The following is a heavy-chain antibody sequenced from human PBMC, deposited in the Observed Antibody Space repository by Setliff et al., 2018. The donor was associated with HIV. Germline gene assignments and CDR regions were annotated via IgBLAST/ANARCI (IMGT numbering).Heavy chain of an antibody. Sequence: GGSLRLSCAASGFTFSNAWMSWVRQAPGAGLEWVGLIKSKIDGETTDDAAPVKGRFTISRDDSKNTLYLQMNSLKIEDTAIYYCTTIQAGSVARGPYYYYGMDVWGQGTTVTVSS. D-gene: IGHD5-18*01. J-gene: IGHJ6*02. V-gene: IGHV3-15*01. CDR3: TTIQAGSVARGPYYYYGMDV. CDR1: GFTFSNAW. CDR2: IKSKIDGETT.